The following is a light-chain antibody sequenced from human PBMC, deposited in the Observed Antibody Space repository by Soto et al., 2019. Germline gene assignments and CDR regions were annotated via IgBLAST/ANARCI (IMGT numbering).Light chain of an antibody. V-gene: IGKV1-9*01. CDR3: QQRSGWPLT. J-gene: IGKJ4*01. CDR1: QGISSY. CDR2: AAS. Sequence: IQLTQSPASLSASVGDRVTITCRASQGISSYLAWYQQKPGKAPKLLIYAASTLQSGVPSRFSGSGSGTDFTLTISSLEPEDFAFYYCQQRSGWPLTFGGGTKV.